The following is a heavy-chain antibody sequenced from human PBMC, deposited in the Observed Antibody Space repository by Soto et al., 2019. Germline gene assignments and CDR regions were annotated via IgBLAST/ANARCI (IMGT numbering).Heavy chain of an antibody. Sequence: GGSLRLSCAASGFTFSNYWMHWVRQVPGEGLVWVSRIDNDGGRTSYADSVKGRFTISRDNAQNTLYLQMNSLRVEDTAVYYCARDVQFQSFDYWGQGTLVTVSS. V-gene: IGHV3-74*01. D-gene: IGHD4-4*01. CDR3: ARDVQFQSFDY. CDR1: GFTFSNYW. J-gene: IGHJ4*02. CDR2: IDNDGGRT.